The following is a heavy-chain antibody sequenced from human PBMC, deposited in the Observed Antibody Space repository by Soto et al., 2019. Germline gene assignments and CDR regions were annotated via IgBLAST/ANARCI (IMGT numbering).Heavy chain of an antibody. CDR3: TKDRDRATFGDYFDS. V-gene: IGHV3-21*02. CDR1: GFSFSNYT. J-gene: IGHJ4*02. D-gene: IGHD3-10*01. CDR2: ISRGSGHI. Sequence: EVQLVESGGGLVKTGSSLRLSCSASGFSFSNYTMNWIRQSPGKGLEWVSSISRGSGHIKYADSVKGRFTISRDNGRTSLYLQMNSLRAEDTALYYCTKDRDRATFGDYFDSWGQGTLVTVSS.